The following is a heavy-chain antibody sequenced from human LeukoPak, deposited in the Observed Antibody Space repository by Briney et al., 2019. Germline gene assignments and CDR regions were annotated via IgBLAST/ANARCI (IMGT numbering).Heavy chain of an antibody. CDR2: IYYSGST. V-gene: IGHV4-59*08. CDR3: ARSHDILTGYPSLWY. Sequence: PSETLSLTCTVSGGSISSYYWSWIRQPPGKGLGWIGYIYYSGSTNYNPSLKSRVTISVDTSKNQFSLKLSSVTAADTAVYYCARSHDILTGYPSLWYWGQGTLVTVSS. J-gene: IGHJ4*02. D-gene: IGHD3-9*01. CDR1: GGSISSYY.